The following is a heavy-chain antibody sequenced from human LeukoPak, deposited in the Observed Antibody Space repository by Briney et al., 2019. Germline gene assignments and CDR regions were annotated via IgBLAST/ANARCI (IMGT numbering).Heavy chain of an antibody. CDR2: IYYSGST. CDR1: GGSISSFY. Sequence: KPSETLSLTCTVSGGSISSFYWSWIRQPPGKALEWIGYIYYSGSTNYNPSLKSRVTISVDTSKNQFSLKLSSVTAADTAVYYCARRRDYGAYFDXXGQXTXXTVSS. J-gene: IGHJ4*02. V-gene: IGHV4-59*01. CDR3: ARRRDYGAYFDX. D-gene: IGHD4/OR15-4a*01.